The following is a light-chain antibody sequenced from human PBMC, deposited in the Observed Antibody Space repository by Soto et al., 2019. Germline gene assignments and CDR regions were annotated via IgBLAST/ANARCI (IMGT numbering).Light chain of an antibody. CDR2: GAS. V-gene: IGKV3-20*01. CDR3: QQYVTSSPRT. CDR1: QSVSSN. Sequence: EIVLTQSPGTLSLSPGERATLSCRASQSVSSNLAWYQQKPGQAPRLLIYGASTRATGIPARFSGSGSGTEFTLTITRLEPEDFAVYYCQQYVTSSPRTFGQGTKVDI. J-gene: IGKJ1*01.